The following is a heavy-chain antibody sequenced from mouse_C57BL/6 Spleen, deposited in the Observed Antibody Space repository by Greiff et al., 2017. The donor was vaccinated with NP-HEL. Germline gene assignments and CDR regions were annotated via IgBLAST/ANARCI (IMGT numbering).Heavy chain of an antibody. J-gene: IGHJ2*01. CDR2: IDPETGGT. CDR3: TSYDGYYYFDY. D-gene: IGHD2-3*01. CDR1: GYTFTDYE. V-gene: IGHV1-15*01. Sequence: VQLQQSGAELVRPGASVTLSCKASGYTFTDYEMHWVKQTPVHGLEWIGAIDPETGGTAYNQKFKGKAILTADKSSSTAYMELRSLTSKDSAVYYCTSYDGYYYFDYWGQGTTLTVSS.